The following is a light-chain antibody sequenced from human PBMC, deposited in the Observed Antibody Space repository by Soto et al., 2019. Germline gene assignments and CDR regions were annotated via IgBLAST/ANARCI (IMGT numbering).Light chain of an antibody. CDR1: SSDVGNYKY. Sequence: QSVLTQPASVSGSPGQSITISCTGTSSDVGNYKYVSWYQQHPGKAPKLMIYEVSNRPSGVSNRFSGSKSGNTASLTISGLQAEAETDYYCFSYTSSGTYVFGTGTKVIVL. V-gene: IGLV2-14*01. CDR2: EVS. J-gene: IGLJ1*01. CDR3: FSYTSSGTYV.